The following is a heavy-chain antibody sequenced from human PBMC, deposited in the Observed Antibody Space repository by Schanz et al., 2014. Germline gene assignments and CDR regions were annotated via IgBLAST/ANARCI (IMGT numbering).Heavy chain of an antibody. CDR2: INHSGST. J-gene: IGHJ4*02. CDR3: ARGPDSTSADVTRGRRRYYFDY. CDR1: SGSFSGYY. V-gene: IGHV4-34*01. D-gene: IGHD6-13*01. Sequence: QVQLQQWGAGLLKPSETLSLSCAVYSGSFSGYYWSWIRQPPGKGLEWIGEINHSGSTNYNPSLKSRVTISVDTPKNKFALKLSPVTAADTAVYYCARGPDSTSADVTRGRRRYYFDYWGQGTLVTVSS.